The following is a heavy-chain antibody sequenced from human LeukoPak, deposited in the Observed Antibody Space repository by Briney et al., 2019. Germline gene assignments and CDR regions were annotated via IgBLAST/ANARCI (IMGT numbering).Heavy chain of an antibody. CDR3: VSFYETY. V-gene: IGHV3-74*01. Sequence: GGSLRLSCAASGNYWMHWVRQAPGKGLVWVSHINSDGSWTSYADSVKGRFTISKDNAKNTVYLQVNNLRAEDTAVYYCVSFYETYWGRGTLVTVSS. CDR1: GNYW. D-gene: IGHD2-2*01. J-gene: IGHJ4*02. CDR2: INSDGSWT.